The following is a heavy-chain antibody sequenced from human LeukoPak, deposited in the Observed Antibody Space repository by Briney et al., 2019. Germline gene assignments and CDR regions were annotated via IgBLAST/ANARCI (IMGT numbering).Heavy chain of an antibody. CDR1: GFPFSSYG. CDR2: IWSVGGAE. V-gene: IGHV3-30*02. D-gene: IGHD2-15*01. J-gene: IGHJ5*02. Sequence: PGGSLRLSCVASGFPFSSYGMHWVRQAPGKGLEWVAVIWSVGGAEYYADSVKGRFTISRDNSKNTLYLQMNNLRAEDTAVYHCAKDPYRVVVATGNYLDPWGQGTLVTVSS. CDR3: AKDPYRVVVATGNYLDP.